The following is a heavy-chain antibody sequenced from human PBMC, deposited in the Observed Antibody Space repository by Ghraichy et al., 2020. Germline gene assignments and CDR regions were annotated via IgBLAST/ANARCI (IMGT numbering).Heavy chain of an antibody. CDR1: GASINSGGYS. J-gene: IGHJ4*02. D-gene: IGHD3-10*01. CDR2: VYNTGNT. V-gene: IGHV4-30-4*07. Sequence: SETLSLTCAVSGASINSGGYSWSWIRQPPGKGLEWIGHVYNTGNTYYTPSLRGRVTISPDTSKNQVSLSLKSVTAADTAMYFCARGRVVRGILYYFDHWGPGTLVTVSS. CDR3: ARGRVVRGILYYFDH.